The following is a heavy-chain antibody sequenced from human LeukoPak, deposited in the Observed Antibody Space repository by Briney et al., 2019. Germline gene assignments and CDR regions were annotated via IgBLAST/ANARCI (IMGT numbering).Heavy chain of an antibody. V-gene: IGHV3-15*01. Sequence: GSLRLSCAASGFTFSTYSMSWVRQAPGKGLEWVGRIKSKTDGGTTDYAAPVKGRFTISRDDSKNTLYLQMNSLKTEDTAVYYCTTEYLVATIWGGNFDYWGQGTLVTVSS. J-gene: IGHJ4*02. CDR3: TTEYLVATIWGGNFDY. D-gene: IGHD5-12*01. CDR2: IKSKTDGGTT. CDR1: GFTFSTYS.